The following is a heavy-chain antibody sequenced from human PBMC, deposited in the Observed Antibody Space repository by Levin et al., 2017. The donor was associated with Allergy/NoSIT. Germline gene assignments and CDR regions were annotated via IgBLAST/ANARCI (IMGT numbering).Heavy chain of an antibody. CDR2: TNPVDSDT. CDR3: ARHGLTIFGVISHRAFDI. J-gene: IGHJ3*02. V-gene: IGHV5-51*01. CDR1: GYSFTRYW. D-gene: IGHD3-3*01. Sequence: PGGSLRLSCKGSGYSFTRYWVGWVRQMPGKGLEWMGITNPVDSDTRYSPSFQGQVTISADKSITTAYLQWSSLKASDTGMYYCARHGLTIFGVISHRAFDIWGQGTMVTVSS.